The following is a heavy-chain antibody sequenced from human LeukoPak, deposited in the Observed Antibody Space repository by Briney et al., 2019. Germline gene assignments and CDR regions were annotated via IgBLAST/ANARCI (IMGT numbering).Heavy chain of an antibody. V-gene: IGHV1-46*01. J-gene: IGHJ6*03. D-gene: IGHD6-13*01. CDR2: INPSGGST. CDR1: GYTFTSYY. Sequence: ASVKVSCKASGYTFTSYYMHWVRQAPGQGLEWMGIINPSGGSTSYAQKFQGRVTMTRDMSTSTVYMELSSLRSEDTAVYYCAREVGSAAAGTDYYYYMDVWGKGTTVTVSS. CDR3: AREVGSAAAGTDYYYYMDV.